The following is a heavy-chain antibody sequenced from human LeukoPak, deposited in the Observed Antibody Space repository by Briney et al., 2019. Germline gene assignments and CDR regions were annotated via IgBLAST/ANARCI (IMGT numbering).Heavy chain of an antibody. Sequence: TSETLSLTCTVSGGSVSSGSYYRSWIRRPPGKGLEWIGYIYYSGSTNYNPSLKSRVTISVDTSKNQFSLKLSSVTAADTAVYYCARDTIFGTDYWGQGTLVTVSS. CDR1: GGSVSSGSYY. D-gene: IGHD3-3*01. CDR2: IYYSGST. CDR3: ARDTIFGTDY. J-gene: IGHJ4*02. V-gene: IGHV4-61*01.